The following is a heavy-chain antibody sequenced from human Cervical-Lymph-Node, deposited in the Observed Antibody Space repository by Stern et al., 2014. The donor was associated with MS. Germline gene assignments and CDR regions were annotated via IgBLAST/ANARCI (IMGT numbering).Heavy chain of an antibody. Sequence: EVQLVESGGGLVQPGGSLRLSWAASGFSVTGHDMHWVRQVTGKGLERVSVIGAAGDSYYSGSVRGRFAISRESAKNSLYLQMNSLSDGDTAVYYCARATSDAFDIWGQGTMVSVSS. V-gene: IGHV3-13*01. J-gene: IGHJ3*02. CDR3: ARATSDAFDI. D-gene: IGHD1-14*01. CDR1: GFSVTGHD. CDR2: IGAAGDS.